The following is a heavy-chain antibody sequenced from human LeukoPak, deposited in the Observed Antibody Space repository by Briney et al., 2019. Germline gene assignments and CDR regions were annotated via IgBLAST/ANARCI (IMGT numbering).Heavy chain of an antibody. CDR2: NSSSSSYI. Sequence: GGSLRLSCAASGFTFSSYSMNWVRQAPGKGLEWVSSNSSSSSYIYYADSVKGRFTISRDNAKNSLYLQMNSLRAEDTAVYYCARDGDSSSWPRDAFDIWGQGTMVTVSS. D-gene: IGHD6-13*01. J-gene: IGHJ3*02. CDR1: GFTFSSYS. CDR3: ARDGDSSSWPRDAFDI. V-gene: IGHV3-21*01.